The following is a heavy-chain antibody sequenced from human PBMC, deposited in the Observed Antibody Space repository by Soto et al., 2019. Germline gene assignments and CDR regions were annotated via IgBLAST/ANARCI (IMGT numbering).Heavy chain of an antibody. Sequence: SETLSLTCTVSGGSINDNYWSWIRQPPGKGLEWIGYIYYSGSTNYNPSLKSRVTISVDTSKNQFSLRLSSVTAADTAVYYCARHLLFQYPRGYLDVWGKGTTVTVSS. CDR3: ARHLLFQYPRGYLDV. CDR1: GGSINDNY. V-gene: IGHV4-59*08. D-gene: IGHD3-10*01. CDR2: IYYSGST. J-gene: IGHJ6*03.